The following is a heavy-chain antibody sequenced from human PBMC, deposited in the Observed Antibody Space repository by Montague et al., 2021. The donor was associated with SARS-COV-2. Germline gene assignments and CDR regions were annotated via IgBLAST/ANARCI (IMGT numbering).Heavy chain of an antibody. V-gene: IGHV2-5*01. J-gene: IGHJ4*02. D-gene: IGHD3-10*01. CDR3: ARRGMIRGLIFDY. CDR2: IYWNGDK. CDR1: GFSLRSDDAG. Sequence: PALVQPTQTLTLTCTFSGFSLRSDDAGVAWIRQSPGQALEWLAVIYWNGDKRYSPSLQRRLTITKDTSENQVVLTMTNMDPVDTATYYCARRGMIRGLIFDYWGQGTLVTVSS.